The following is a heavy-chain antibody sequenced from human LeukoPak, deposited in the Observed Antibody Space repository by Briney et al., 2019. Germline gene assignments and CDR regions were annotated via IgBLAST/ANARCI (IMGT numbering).Heavy chain of an antibody. CDR2: IYYSGST. V-gene: IGHV4-39*01. CDR1: GGSISSSSYY. J-gene: IGHJ5*02. D-gene: IGHD2-2*01. CDR3: ARGRKGYCSSTSCYYWFDP. Sequence: SETLSLTCTVSGGSISSSSYYWGWIRQPPGKGLEWIGSIYYSGSTYYNPSLKSRVTISVDTSKNQFSLKLSSVTAADTAVYYCARGRKGYCSSTSCYYWFDPWGQGTLVTVSS.